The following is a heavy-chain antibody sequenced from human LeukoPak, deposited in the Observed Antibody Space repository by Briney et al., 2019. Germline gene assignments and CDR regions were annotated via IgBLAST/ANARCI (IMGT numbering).Heavy chain of an antibody. CDR1: GGSFSGYY. V-gene: IGHV4-34*01. CDR2: INHSGTT. CDR3: ARGGGLGYCSSTSCHPFGY. J-gene: IGHJ4*02. Sequence: SETLSLTCAVYGGSFSGYYWSWIRQPPGKGLEWSGEINHSGTTNYNRSLKSRVTISVATSKNQFSLKLRSVTAADTAVYYCARGGGLGYCSSTSCHPFGYWGQGTLVTVSS. D-gene: IGHD2-2*01.